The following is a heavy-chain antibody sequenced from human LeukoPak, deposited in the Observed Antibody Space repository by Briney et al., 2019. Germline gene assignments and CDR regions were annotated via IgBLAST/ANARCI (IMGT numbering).Heavy chain of an antibody. CDR1: GYTFTGYY. J-gene: IGHJ6*03. V-gene: IGHV1-2*02. D-gene: IGHD6-6*01. CDR2: INPNSGGT. Sequence: GASVKVSCKASGYTFTGYYMHWVRQAPGQGLEWMGWINPNSGGTNYAQKFQGRVTMTRDTSISTAYMELSRLRSDDTAVYYCARGYSSSPLYYYYYMDVWGKGTTVTVSS. CDR3: ARGYSSSPLYYYYYMDV.